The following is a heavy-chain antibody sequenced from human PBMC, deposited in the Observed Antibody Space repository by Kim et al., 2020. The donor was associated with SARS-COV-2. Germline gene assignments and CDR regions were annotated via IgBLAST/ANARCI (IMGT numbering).Heavy chain of an antibody. V-gene: IGHV1-3*01. CDR3: ARATGYGMDV. J-gene: IGHJ6*02. CDR2: GNP. Sequence: GNPKYSQKFQGRVTMTRDTSASTAYMELSSLRSEDTAVYYCARATGYGMDVWGQGTTVTVSS. D-gene: IGHD4-17*01.